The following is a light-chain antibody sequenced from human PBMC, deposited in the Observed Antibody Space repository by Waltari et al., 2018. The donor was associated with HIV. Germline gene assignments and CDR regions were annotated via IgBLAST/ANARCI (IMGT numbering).Light chain of an antibody. CDR2: DNN. CDR1: SSNIGTYS. CDR3: GTWDSSQRGV. Sequence: QSVLTQPPSVSAAPGQKVTISCSGTSSNIGTYSVSWYQQLPGTAPKLLIYDNNKRPSGSPDRFAGAKSGASATLGITGLQTGDDADYYCGTWDSSQRGVFGGGTKLTVL. V-gene: IGLV1-51*01. J-gene: IGLJ2*01.